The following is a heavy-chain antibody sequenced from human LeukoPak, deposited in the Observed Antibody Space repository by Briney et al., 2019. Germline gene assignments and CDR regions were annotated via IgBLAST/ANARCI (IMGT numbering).Heavy chain of an antibody. CDR1: ACTFSTYA. CDR2: TSYDGGDK. D-gene: IGHD3-9*01. V-gene: IGHV3-30*04. J-gene: IGHJ6*02. Sequence: GGSLRLSCAASACTFSTYAIHWVRQAPGKGLEWVAVTSYDGGDKYYADSVKGRFTISRDNSKNTVSLEMNSLRAEDTAVYYCARGGFFDILTGYYQTQYYYPMDVWGRGTTVTVSS. CDR3: ARGGFFDILTGYYQTQYYYPMDV.